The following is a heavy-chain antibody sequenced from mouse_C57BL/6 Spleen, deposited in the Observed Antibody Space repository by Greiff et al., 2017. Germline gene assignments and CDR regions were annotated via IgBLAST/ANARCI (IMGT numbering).Heavy chain of an antibody. V-gene: IGHV1-80*01. J-gene: IGHJ3*01. D-gene: IGHD4-1*02. CDR2: IYPGDGDT. CDR3: ARGLNWAWFAY. Sequence: QVQLKQSGAELVKPGASVKISCKASGYAFSSYWMNWVKQRPGTGLEWIGQIYPGDGDTNYNGKFKGKATLTADKSSSTAYMQLSSLTSEDSAVYFCARGLNWAWFAYWGQGTLVTVSA. CDR1: GYAFSSYW.